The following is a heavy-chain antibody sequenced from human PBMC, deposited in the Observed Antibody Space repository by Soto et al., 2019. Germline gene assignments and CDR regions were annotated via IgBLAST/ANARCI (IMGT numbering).Heavy chain of an antibody. CDR3: ARGRSFSYDSTPPPMFDP. J-gene: IGHJ5*02. CDR2: IGTLSDT. CDR1: GFTFSTFN. D-gene: IGHD3-10*01. V-gene: IGHV3-13*01. Sequence: VSLRLSCAGCGFTFSTFNIHWVRQAPGKGLEWVSGIGTLSDTFYAASVQGRFTISRQNAKNSVYLQMNRLRAGDTAFYYCARGRSFSYDSTPPPMFDPWGQGTLVTGSS.